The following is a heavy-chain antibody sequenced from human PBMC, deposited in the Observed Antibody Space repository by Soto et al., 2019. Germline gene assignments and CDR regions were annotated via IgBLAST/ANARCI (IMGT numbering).Heavy chain of an antibody. CDR3: ARESEDLTSNFDY. CDR1: GFTFTRYS. V-gene: IGHV3-21*01. Sequence: PGGSLRLSCAASGFTFTRYSMNWVRQAPGKGLEWVSSISSTTNYIYYADSMKGRFTVSRDNAKNSVYLEMNSLSAEDTAVYYCARESEDLTSNFDYWGQGTLVTVAS. CDR2: ISSTTNYI. J-gene: IGHJ4*02.